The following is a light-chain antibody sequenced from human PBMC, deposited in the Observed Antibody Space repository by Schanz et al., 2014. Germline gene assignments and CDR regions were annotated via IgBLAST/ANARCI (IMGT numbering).Light chain of an antibody. Sequence: QSVLTQPPSVSGTPGQRVTISCSGSSSTIGSNYVYWYQQLPGTAPKLLIYKSNQRPSGVPDRFSGSKSGTSASLAISGLQSEDEADYYCATWDDSLNGGVFGGGTKLTVL. CDR2: KSN. J-gene: IGLJ3*02. V-gene: IGLV1-47*01. CDR3: ATWDDSLNGGV. CDR1: SSTIGSNY.